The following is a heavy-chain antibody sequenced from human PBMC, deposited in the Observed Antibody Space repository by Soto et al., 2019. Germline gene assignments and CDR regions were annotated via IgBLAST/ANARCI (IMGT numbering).Heavy chain of an antibody. V-gene: IGHV4-39*01. CDR3: ARSHIGITNFIVVISYGMAG. CDR2: IYYSGST. D-gene: IGHD3-3*01. J-gene: IGHJ6*04. CDR1: WFSPSNIDYY. Sequence: SDIRPVPSLFSWFSPSNIDYYLGRLRTTPGKRLGWIGSIYYSGSTYYTPSLKSRVTISVDTSKNQFSLKLSSVTAADTAVYYCARSHIGITNFIVVISYGMAGWGKGPTVTFSS.